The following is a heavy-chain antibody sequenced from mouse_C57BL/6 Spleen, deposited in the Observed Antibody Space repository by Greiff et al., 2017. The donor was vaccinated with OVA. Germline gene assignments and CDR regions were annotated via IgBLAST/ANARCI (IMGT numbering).Heavy chain of an antibody. CDR2: IYPGDGDT. D-gene: IGHD2-5*01. CDR1: GYAFSSYW. Sequence: QVQLQQSGAELVKPGASVKISCKASGYAFSSYWMNWVKQRPGKGLEWIGQIYPGDGDTNYNGKFKGKATLTADKSSSAAYMQLSSLTSEDSAVYFCARDYSKISYFDYWGQGTTLTVSS. J-gene: IGHJ2*01. V-gene: IGHV1-80*01. CDR3: ARDYSKISYFDY.